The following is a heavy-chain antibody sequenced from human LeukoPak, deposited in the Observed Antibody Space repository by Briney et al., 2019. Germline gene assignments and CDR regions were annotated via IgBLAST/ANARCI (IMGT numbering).Heavy chain of an antibody. CDR3: ARDRSILTGSLGYFDY. J-gene: IGHJ4*02. CDR2: IWYDGSNK. V-gene: IGHV3-33*01. D-gene: IGHD3-9*01. Sequence: GGSLRLSCVASGFTFSSYGMHWVRQAPGKGLEWVAVIWYDGSNKYYADSVKGRFTISRDNSKNTLYLQMNSLRAEDTAVYYCARDRSILTGSLGYFDYWGQGTLVTVSS. CDR1: GFTFSSYG.